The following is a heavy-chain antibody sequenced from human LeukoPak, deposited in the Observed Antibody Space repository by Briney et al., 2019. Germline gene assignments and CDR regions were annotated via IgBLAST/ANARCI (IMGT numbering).Heavy chain of an antibody. CDR2: INPSGGST. J-gene: IGHJ4*02. CDR1: GYTFTSYY. CDR3: ARSTQEYCSRTSCPYYFDY. V-gene: IGHV1-46*01. D-gene: IGHD2-2*01. Sequence: ASVKVSCKASGYTFTSYYMHWVRQAPGQGLEWMGIINPSGGSTSYAQKFQGRVTMTRDTSTSTVYMELSSLRSEDTAVYYCARSTQEYCSRTSCPYYFDYWGQGTLVTVSS.